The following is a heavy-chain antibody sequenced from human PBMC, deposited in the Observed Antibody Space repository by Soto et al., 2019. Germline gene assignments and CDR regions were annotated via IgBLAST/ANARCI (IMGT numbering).Heavy chain of an antibody. D-gene: IGHD2-21*02. Sequence: QITLKESGPTLVKPTQTLTLTCTFSAFSLSTGGVGVGWIRQPPGKALEWLALIYWDDDKRYSPSLRSRLTITKDTSKNPVVLTTTTMDPVATATYYSLQSRCGGDCLQSYSSYYYYGIDVWGQGTTVTVSS. V-gene: IGHV2-5*02. CDR1: AFSLSTGGVG. CDR2: IYWDDDK. J-gene: IGHJ6*02. CDR3: LQSRCGGDCLQSYSSYYYYGIDV.